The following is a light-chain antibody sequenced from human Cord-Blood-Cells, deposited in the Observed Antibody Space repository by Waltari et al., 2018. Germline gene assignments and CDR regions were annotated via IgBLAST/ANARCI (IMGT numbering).Light chain of an antibody. CDR2: WAS. V-gene: IGKV4-1*01. CDR3: QQYYSTPFT. J-gene: IGKJ3*01. Sequence: DIVMTQSPDSLAVSLGGRATINCKSSQSVLYISNNKNYLAWYQQKPGQPPKLLIYWASTRESGVPDRFSGSGSGTDFTLTISSLQAEDVAVYYCQQYYSTPFTFGPGTKVDIK. CDR1: QSVLYISNNKNY.